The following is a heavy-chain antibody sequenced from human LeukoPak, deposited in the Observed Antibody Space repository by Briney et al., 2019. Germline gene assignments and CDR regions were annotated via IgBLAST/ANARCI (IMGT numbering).Heavy chain of an antibody. CDR3: ARGLIGSASWFDP. D-gene: IGHD2-15*01. CDR2: INSDGSST. Sequence: GGSLRLSCAASGFTFSSYWFNWVRLPPPHGLVLVSRINSDGSSTSYADSLKGRFTISRDNAKNTLYLQINSLRAEDTAVYYCARGLIGSASWFDPWGQGTRVTVSS. CDR1: GFTFSSYW. V-gene: IGHV3-74*01. J-gene: IGHJ5*02.